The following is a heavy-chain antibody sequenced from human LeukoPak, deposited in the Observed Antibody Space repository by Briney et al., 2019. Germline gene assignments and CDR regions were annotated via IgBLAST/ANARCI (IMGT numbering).Heavy chain of an antibody. V-gene: IGHV3-7*01. CDR3: ARVGIDYYYYYMDV. J-gene: IGHJ6*03. CDR1: GFTLSDYW. Sequence: GGSLRLSCAASGFTLSDYWMSWVRQAPGKGLEWVANIKQDGSEKDYVDSVKGQFTISRDNANNSLYLQMISLRAEDTAVYYCARVGIDYYYYYMDVWGKGTTVTVSS. D-gene: IGHD3-3*02. CDR2: IKQDGSEK.